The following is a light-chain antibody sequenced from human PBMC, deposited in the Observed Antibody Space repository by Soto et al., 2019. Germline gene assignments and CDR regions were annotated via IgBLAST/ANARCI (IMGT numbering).Light chain of an antibody. CDR1: SSDVGGYNY. V-gene: IGLV2-14*01. CDR2: EVS. CDR3: SSYTSSSTLV. J-gene: IGLJ3*02. Sequence: QSALTQPASVSGSPGQSITISCTGTSSDVGGYNYVSWYQQHPGKAPKLMIYEVSHRPSEVSNRFSGSKSGNTASLTISGLQTEDEADYYCSSYTSSSTLVFGGGTKVTVL.